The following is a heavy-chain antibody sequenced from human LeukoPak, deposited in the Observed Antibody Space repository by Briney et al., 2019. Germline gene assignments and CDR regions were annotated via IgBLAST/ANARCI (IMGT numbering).Heavy chain of an antibody. Sequence: ASVKVSCKASGYTFTGYYMHWVRQAPGQGLECMGWINPNSGGTNYAQKFQGRVTMTRDTSISTSYMELSRLRSDDTAVYYCARRYGFRDYYYYGMDVWGQGTTVTVSS. CDR2: INPNSGGT. CDR1: GYTFTGYY. CDR3: ARRYGFRDYYYYGMDV. D-gene: IGHD3-10*01. V-gene: IGHV1-2*02. J-gene: IGHJ6*02.